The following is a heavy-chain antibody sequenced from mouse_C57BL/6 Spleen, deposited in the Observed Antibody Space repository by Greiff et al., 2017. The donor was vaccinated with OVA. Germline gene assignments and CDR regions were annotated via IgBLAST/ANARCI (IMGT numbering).Heavy chain of an antibody. J-gene: IGHJ2*01. CDR3: ARSSYYGSSYPDY. CDR1: GFTFSSYA. D-gene: IGHD1-1*01. V-gene: IGHV5-4*01. CDR2: ISDGGSYT. Sequence: EVHLVESGGGLVKPGGSLKLSCAASGFTFSSYAMSWVRQTPEKRLEWVATISDGGSYTYYPDNVKGRFTISRDNAKNNLYLQMSHLKSEDTAMYYCARSSYYGSSYPDYWGQGTTLTVSS.